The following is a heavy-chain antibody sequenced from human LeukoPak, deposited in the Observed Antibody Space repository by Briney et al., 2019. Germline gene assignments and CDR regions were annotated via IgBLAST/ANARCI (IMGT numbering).Heavy chain of an antibody. CDR3: ARSPEYSGSYYFDY. Sequence: SETLSLTCIVSGGSISSYYWSWIRQPPGKGLEWIGYIYYGGSTIYNPSLKSRVTISVDTSKNQFSLKLSSVTAADTAVYYCARSPEYSGSYYFDYWGQGTLVTVSS. D-gene: IGHD1-26*01. V-gene: IGHV4-59*12. CDR2: IYYGGST. CDR1: GGSISSYY. J-gene: IGHJ4*02.